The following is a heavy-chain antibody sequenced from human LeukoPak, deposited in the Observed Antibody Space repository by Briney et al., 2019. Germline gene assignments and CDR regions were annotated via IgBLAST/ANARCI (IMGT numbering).Heavy chain of an antibody. Sequence: QPGRSLRLSCAASGFTFSSYAMHWVRQAPGKGLEWVAVISYDGSNKYYADSVKGRFTISRDNSKNTLYLQMNSLRAEDTAVYYCARDPVVSRYYYDSSGPAPDYWGQGTLVTVSS. J-gene: IGHJ4*02. V-gene: IGHV3-30*04. CDR2: ISYDGSNK. D-gene: IGHD3-22*01. CDR1: GFTFSSYA. CDR3: ARDPVVSRYYYDSSGPAPDY.